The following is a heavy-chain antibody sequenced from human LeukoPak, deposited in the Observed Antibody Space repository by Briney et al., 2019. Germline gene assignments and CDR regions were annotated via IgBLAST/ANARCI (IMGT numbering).Heavy chain of an antibody. Sequence: GGSLRPSCTASGFIFSRYAVSWVRQAPGKGLEWVSAISKNTVDTYYADSVKGRLTISRDSSKNTVYLQMNSLRAEDTAVYYCVRDMEPLRYFDTWGQGTLVTVSS. J-gene: IGHJ4*02. CDR3: VRDMEPLRYFDT. CDR1: GFIFSRYA. D-gene: IGHD3-9*01. V-gene: IGHV3-23*01. CDR2: ISKNTVDT.